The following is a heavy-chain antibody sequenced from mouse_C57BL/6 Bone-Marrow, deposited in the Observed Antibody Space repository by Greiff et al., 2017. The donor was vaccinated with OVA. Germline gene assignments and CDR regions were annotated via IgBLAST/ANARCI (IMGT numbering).Heavy chain of an antibody. D-gene: IGHD2-4*01. Sequence: QVQLQQPGAELVKPGASVKLSCKASGYTFTSYWMHWVKQRPGQGLEWIGMIHPNSGSTNYNEKFKSKATLTVDKSSSTAYMQLSSLTSEDSAVYYCARYHDYGWYFDVWGTGTTVTVSS. CDR1: GYTFTSYW. CDR3: ARYHDYGWYFDV. CDR2: IHPNSGST. V-gene: IGHV1-64*01. J-gene: IGHJ1*03.